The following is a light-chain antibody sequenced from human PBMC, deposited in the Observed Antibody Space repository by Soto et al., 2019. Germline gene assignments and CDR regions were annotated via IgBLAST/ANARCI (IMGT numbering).Light chain of an antibody. Sequence: DIQMTQSPSTLSASVGDRVTITCRASQSVRSWLAWYQQKPGKAPNLLISKASNLESGVPSRFSGSGSGTEFTITISSLQPDDFATYFCQQYNYYPTFGQGTRLEIK. CDR1: QSVRSW. V-gene: IGKV1-5*03. CDR2: KAS. CDR3: QQYNYYPT. J-gene: IGKJ5*01.